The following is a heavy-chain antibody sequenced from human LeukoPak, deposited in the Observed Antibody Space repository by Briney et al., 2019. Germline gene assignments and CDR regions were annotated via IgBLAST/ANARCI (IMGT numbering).Heavy chain of an antibody. V-gene: IGHV4-61*01. CDR1: GNSISSRSYY. J-gene: IGHJ4*03. CDR2: IYYSGST. D-gene: IGHD3-16*01. CDR3: ARVMITFGGANLFDY. Sequence: SETLSLTCTVSGNSISSRSYYWSWIRQPPGKGLGWIGYIYYSGSTNYNPSLKSRVTISVDTSKNQFSLKLSSVTAADTAVYYCARVMITFGGANLFDYWGQGTMVTVSS.